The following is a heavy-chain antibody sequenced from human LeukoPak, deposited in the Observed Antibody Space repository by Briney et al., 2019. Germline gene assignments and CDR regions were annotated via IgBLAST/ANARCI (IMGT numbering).Heavy chain of an antibody. CDR2: IHYSGST. J-gene: IGHJ4*02. D-gene: IGHD2-2*01. V-gene: IGHV4-39*01. CDR1: GGSISSSSYY. CDR3: AATVVIQPAVIYS. Sequence: PSETLSLTCTVSGGSISSSSYYWGWIRQPPGKGLEWIGNIHYSGSTYYNPSLKSRVTISVDTSKNQFSLKLSSVTAADTAVYYCAATVVIQPAVIYSWGQGTLVTVSS.